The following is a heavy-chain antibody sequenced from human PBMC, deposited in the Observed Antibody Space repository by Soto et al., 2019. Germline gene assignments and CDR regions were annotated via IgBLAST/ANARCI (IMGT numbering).Heavy chain of an antibody. CDR3: ASGGDTAIAFDI. CDR2: ISSSSSYI. J-gene: IGHJ3*02. D-gene: IGHD5-18*01. Sequence: GRSLRLSCAASGFTFSSYSMNWVRQAPGKGLEWVSSISSSSSYIYYADSVKGRFTISRDNAKNSLYLQMNSLRAEDTAVYYCASGGDTAIAFDIWGQGTMVTVSS. V-gene: IGHV3-21*01. CDR1: GFTFSSYS.